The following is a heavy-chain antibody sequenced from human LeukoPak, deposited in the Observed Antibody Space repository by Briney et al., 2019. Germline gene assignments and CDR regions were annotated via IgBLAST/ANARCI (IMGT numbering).Heavy chain of an antibody. CDR1: GFTFSSYA. Sequence: GRSLRLSCAASGFTFSSYAMHWVRQAPGKGLEWVAVISYDGSNKYYADSVKGRFTISRENAKNSLYLQMNSLRAGDTAVYYCARVFSGSYLPDYWGQGTLVTVSS. J-gene: IGHJ4*02. D-gene: IGHD1-26*01. CDR3: ARVFSGSYLPDY. V-gene: IGHV3-30*14. CDR2: ISYDGSNK.